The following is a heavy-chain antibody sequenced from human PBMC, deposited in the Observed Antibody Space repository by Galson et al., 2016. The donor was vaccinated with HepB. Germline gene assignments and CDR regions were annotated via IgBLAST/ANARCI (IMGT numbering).Heavy chain of an antibody. CDR2: IWHDGSNK. J-gene: IGHJ6*02. Sequence: SLRLSCAASGFSFNSYGMHWVRQAPDKGLEWVAFIWHDGSNKYYADSVKGRFTISRDNSKNTLYLQMNSLRAEDTAVYHCAKDPSIGWYKYYHGMDVCGQGTTVTVSS. D-gene: IGHD6-19*01. V-gene: IGHV3-33*06. CDR1: GFSFNSYG. CDR3: AKDPSIGWYKYYHGMDV.